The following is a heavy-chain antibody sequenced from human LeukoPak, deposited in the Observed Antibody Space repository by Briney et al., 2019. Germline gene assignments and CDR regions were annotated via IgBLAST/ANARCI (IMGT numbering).Heavy chain of an antibody. D-gene: IGHD2-2*01. CDR2: IYYSGST. CDR1: GDSISSSSYY. V-gene: IGHV4-39*01. J-gene: IGHJ6*03. CDR3: TRGVPALYYFYYYMDV. Sequence: SETLSLTCTVSGDSISSSSYYWGWIRQPPGKGLEWIGSIYYSGSTYNNPSLKSRVTISVDTSKKQFSLKLSSVTAADTAVYHCTRGVPALYYFYYYMDVWGKGTTVTVSS.